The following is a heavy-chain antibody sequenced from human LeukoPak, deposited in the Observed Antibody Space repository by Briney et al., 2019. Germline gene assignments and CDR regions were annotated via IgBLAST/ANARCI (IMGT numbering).Heavy chain of an antibody. Sequence: KPGGSLRLSCAASGFTFSSYSMNWIRQPPGKGLEWIASIYYSGSTYYNPSLKSRVTISVDTSKNQFSLKLSSVTAADTAVYYCARTPPLHYSSGWYYFDYWGQGTLVTVSS. D-gene: IGHD6-19*01. CDR1: GFTFSSYS. J-gene: IGHJ4*02. CDR2: IYYSGST. V-gene: IGHV4-39*07. CDR3: ARTPPLHYSSGWYYFDY.